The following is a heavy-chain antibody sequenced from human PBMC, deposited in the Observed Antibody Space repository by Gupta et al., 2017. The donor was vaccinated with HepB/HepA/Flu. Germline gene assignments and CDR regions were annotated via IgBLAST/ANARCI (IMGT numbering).Heavy chain of an antibody. CDR3: ARESLDIVVVPGGGPYYYYYMDV. Sequence: EVQLVESGGGLIQPGGSLRLSCAASGFTVSSNYMTWVRQAPGKGLEWVSVIYSGGSTYYADSVKGRFTISRDNSKNTLYLQMNSLRAEDTAVYYCARESLDIVVVPGGGPYYYYYMDVWGKGTTVTVSS. CDR1: GFTVSSNY. V-gene: IGHV3-53*01. J-gene: IGHJ6*03. CDR2: IYSGGST. D-gene: IGHD2-2*03.